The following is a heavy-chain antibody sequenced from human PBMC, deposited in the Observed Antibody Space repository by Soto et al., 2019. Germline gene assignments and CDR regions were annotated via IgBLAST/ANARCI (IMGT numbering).Heavy chain of an antibody. CDR2: INHSGST. D-gene: IGHD6-13*01. J-gene: IGHJ6*03. Sequence: PSETLSLTCAVYGGSFSGYCWSWIRQPPGKGLEWIGEINHSGSTNYNPSLKSRVTISVDTSKNQFSLKLSSVTAADTAVYYCARGPGIAAAGIYYYYMDVWGKGTTVTVSS. CDR1: GGSFSGYC. V-gene: IGHV4-34*01. CDR3: ARGPGIAAAGIYYYYMDV.